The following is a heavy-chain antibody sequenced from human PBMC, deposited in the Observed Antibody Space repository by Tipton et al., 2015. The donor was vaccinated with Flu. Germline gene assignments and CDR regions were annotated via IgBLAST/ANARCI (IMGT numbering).Heavy chain of an antibody. Sequence: TLSLTCNVSGGSISSSSDYWGWIRQPPGKGLEWIGTIYSSGSAYFNPSLRSRVTISVDTSKNQFSLRLSSVTAADTAIYYCAREREDGADALYFFDFWGQGALVSVSS. CDR2: IYSSGSA. J-gene: IGHJ4*02. CDR1: GGSISSSSDY. V-gene: IGHV4-39*02. CDR3: AREREDGADALYFFDF. D-gene: IGHD4/OR15-4a*01.